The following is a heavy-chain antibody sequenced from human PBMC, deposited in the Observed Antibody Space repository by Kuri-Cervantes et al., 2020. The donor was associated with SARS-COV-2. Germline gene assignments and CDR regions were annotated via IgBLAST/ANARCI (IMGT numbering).Heavy chain of an antibody. CDR2: IRSKAYGGTT. D-gene: IGHD6-13*01. CDR1: GFTFGDYA. J-gene: IGHJ4*02. CDR3: TGPTYSSSWYSSDWGKY. Sequence: GESLKSSCTASGFTFGDYAMSWVRQAPGKGLEWVGFIRSKAYGGTTEYAASVKGRSTISRDDSKSIAYLQMNSLKTEDTAVYYCTGPTYSSSWYSSDWGKYWGQGTLVTVSS. V-gene: IGHV3-49*04.